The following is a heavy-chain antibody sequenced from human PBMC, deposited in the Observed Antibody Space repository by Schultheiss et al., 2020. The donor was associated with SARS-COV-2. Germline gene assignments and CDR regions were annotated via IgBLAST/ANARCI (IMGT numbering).Heavy chain of an antibody. CDR2: ISYDGSNK. CDR1: GFTFTNYG. V-gene: IGHV3-30*18. Sequence: GESLKISCAASGFTFTNYGMHWVRQAPGKGLEWVAVISYDGSNKYYADSVKGRFTISRDNSKNTLYLQMNSLRAEDTAVYFCAKVWHQWLDEYYFDYWGQGTLVTVSS. D-gene: IGHD6-19*01. J-gene: IGHJ4*02. CDR3: AKVWHQWLDEYYFDY.